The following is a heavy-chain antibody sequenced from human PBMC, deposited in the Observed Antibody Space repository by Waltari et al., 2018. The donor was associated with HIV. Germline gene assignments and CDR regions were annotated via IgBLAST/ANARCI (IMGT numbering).Heavy chain of an antibody. CDR3: ATDAGDLRFGAFDV. J-gene: IGHJ3*01. Sequence: QVQLVQSGAEVKKPGASVKVSCKVSAYTFTELTIQWVRQAPGKGLEWMGSFDPQHGETIYAEEFQGRVSMTGDTSANTASMELRSLRSGDTAVYYCATDAGDLRFGAFDVWGQGTVVTVSS. D-gene: IGHD3-10*01. CDR1: AYTFTELT. V-gene: IGHV1-24*01. CDR2: FDPQHGET.